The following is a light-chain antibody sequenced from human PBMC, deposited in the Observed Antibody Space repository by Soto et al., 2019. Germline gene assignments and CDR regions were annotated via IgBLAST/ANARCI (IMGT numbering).Light chain of an antibody. J-gene: IGKJ3*01. Sequence: EIMMTQSPATLSVSPGDTATLSCRASQSVTSNLAWYQQKPGQAPRLLIHGASTRATGMPARFSGSGSGTEFTLTITSLQSEDFVVYYCQQYNNWPFTFGPGTKVDIK. CDR2: GAS. CDR1: QSVTSN. CDR3: QQYNNWPFT. V-gene: IGKV3-15*01.